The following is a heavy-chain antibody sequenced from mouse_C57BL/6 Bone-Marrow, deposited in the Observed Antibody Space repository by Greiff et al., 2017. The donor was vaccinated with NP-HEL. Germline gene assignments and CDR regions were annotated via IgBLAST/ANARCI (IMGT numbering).Heavy chain of an antibody. J-gene: IGHJ2*01. CDR1: GYIFTDYE. V-gene: IGHV1-15*01. CDR3: TRKGFATGDY. D-gene: IGHD1-1*01. CDR2: IDPETGGT. Sequence: VHLVESGAELVRPGASVTLSCKASGYIFTDYEMHWVQQTPVHGLEWIGAIDPETGGTAYNQKFKGKAILTADKSSSTSYMELRSLTSEDSAVYYCTRKGFATGDYWGQGTTLTVSS.